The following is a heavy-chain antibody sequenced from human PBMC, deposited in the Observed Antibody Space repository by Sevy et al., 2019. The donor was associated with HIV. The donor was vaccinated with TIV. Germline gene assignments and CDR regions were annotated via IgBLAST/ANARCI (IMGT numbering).Heavy chain of an antibody. V-gene: IGHV3-30-3*01. CDR1: GFTFSSYA. CDR3: ARDRGIAAAGTTFDY. D-gene: IGHD6-13*01. J-gene: IGHJ4*02. Sequence: GGSLRLSCAASGFTFSSYAMHWVRQAPGKGLEWVAVISYDGSNKYYADTVKGRFTISRDNSKNTLYLQMNSLRAEDTAVYYCARDRGIAAAGTTFDYWGQGTLLTVSS. CDR2: ISYDGSNK.